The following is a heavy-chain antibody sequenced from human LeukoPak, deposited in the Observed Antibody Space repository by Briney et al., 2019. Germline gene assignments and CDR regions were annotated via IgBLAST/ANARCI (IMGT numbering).Heavy chain of an antibody. CDR3: ARGLNYDSSGYYYKGAFDI. CDR2: IYYSGST. V-gene: IGHV4-59*01. Sequence: SETLSLTCTVSGGSISSYYWSWIRQPPGKGLEWNGYIYYSGSTNYNPSLKSRVTISVDTSKNQFSLKLSSVTAADTAVYYCARGLNYDSSGYYYKGAFDIWGQGTMVTVSS. J-gene: IGHJ3*02. CDR1: GGSISSYY. D-gene: IGHD3-22*01.